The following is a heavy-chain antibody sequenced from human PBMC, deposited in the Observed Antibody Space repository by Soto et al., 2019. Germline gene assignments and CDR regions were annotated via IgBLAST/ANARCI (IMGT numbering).Heavy chain of an antibody. Sequence: QVQLQESGPGLVKPSQTLSLTCTVSGGSISTGGYYWSWLRQHPGKGLEWLGYIYNSATTYYNPSLKSRVTISVDTSTNQFSLKLSSVTVADTAVYYCARDPAPWGQGALVTVSS. CDR2: IYNSATT. J-gene: IGHJ5*02. CDR1: GGSISTGGYY. V-gene: IGHV4-31*03. CDR3: ARDPAP.